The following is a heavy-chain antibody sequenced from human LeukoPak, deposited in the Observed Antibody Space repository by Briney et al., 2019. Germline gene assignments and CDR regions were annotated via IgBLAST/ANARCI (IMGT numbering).Heavy chain of an antibody. D-gene: IGHD6-19*01. V-gene: IGHV3-48*01. J-gene: IGHJ3*02. CDR2: ISSSSSTI. CDR1: GFTFSSYS. CDR3: ARDYGAEQWLDAFDI. Sequence: PGGSLRLSCAASGFTFSSYSMNWVRQAPGKGLEWVSYISSSSSTIYYADSVKGRFTISRDNAKNSLYLQMNSLRAEDTDVYYCARDYGAEQWLDAFDIWGQGTMVTVSS.